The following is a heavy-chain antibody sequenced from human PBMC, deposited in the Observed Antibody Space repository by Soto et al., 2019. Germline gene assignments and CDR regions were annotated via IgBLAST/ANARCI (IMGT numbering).Heavy chain of an antibody. Sequence: QVQLVQSGGEVEKPGASVKVSCKASGYTFTICGINWVRQAPGQGLEWMGWISPDNGNTNYAQKLQGRVTMTTDTSTSTAYMELRSLRSDDTAVYYCARALGYSGYAGMDVWGQGTTVTVSS. CDR3: ARALGYSGYAGMDV. CDR1: GYTFTICG. CDR2: ISPDNGNT. J-gene: IGHJ6*02. V-gene: IGHV1-18*01. D-gene: IGHD5-12*01.